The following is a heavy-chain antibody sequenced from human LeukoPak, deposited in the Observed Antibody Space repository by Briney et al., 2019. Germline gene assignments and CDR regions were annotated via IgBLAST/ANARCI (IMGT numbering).Heavy chain of an antibody. D-gene: IGHD6-19*01. CDR1: GLTISSYS. V-gene: IGHV3-48*01. Sequence: GGSLRLSCAASGLTISSYSMNWVRQAPGKGLQWVSYISSSSSTIYYADSVKGRFTISRDNSKNTLYLLMNSLRAEDTAVYSCAKGGYSSGWYDYYCYYMDVWGKGTTVTISS. J-gene: IGHJ6*03. CDR2: ISSSSSTI. CDR3: AKGGYSSGWYDYYCYYMDV.